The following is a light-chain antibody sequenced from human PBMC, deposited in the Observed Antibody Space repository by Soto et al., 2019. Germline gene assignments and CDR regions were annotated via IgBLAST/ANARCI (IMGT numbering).Light chain of an antibody. CDR1: QGVSSW. Sequence: DIQMPQSPSSVSASVGDRVTITCRASQGVSSWLAWYQQNPGKAPKLLSYAASSLHSGVPSRFSGSGSSTDFTLTISSLQPEDFATCERQQANSFPFTVGPGTKVDIK. J-gene: IGKJ3*01. V-gene: IGKV1-12*01. CDR3: QQANSFPFT. CDR2: AAS.